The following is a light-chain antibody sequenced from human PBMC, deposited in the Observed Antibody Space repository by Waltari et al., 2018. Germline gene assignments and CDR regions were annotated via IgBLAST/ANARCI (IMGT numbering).Light chain of an antibody. CDR1: SRDVGGYNY. Sequence: QSALTQPPSAPGSPGQSVTIPCTGTSRDVGGYNYVSWYQQHPGKAPKLMISEVSKRPSGVPDRFSGSKSGNTASLTVSGLQAEDEADYYCSSYAGSNNLVFGGGTKLTVL. CDR2: EVS. CDR3: SSYAGSNNLV. J-gene: IGLJ2*01. V-gene: IGLV2-8*01.